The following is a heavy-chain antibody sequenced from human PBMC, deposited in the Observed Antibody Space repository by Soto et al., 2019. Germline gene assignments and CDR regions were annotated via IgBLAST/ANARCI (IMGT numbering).Heavy chain of an antibody. V-gene: IGHV3-48*03. J-gene: IGHJ3*02. CDR3: AELRPTRGGFDM. CDR1: GFTFSSFE. D-gene: IGHD1-26*01. Sequence: EVQVVESGGGLVQPGGSLRLSCAASGFTFSSFEMNWVRQAPGKGLEWVSYISSSGSTVDYADSVKGRFTISRDNAKNSLYLQMNSLRAEDTAVYYCAELRPTRGGFDMWGQGTMVTVSS. CDR2: ISSSGSTV.